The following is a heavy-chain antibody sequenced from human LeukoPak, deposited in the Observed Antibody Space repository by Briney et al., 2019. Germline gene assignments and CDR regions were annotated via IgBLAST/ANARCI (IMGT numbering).Heavy chain of an antibody. V-gene: IGHV4-39*01. Sequence: SETLSLTCTVSGVSISTSTHYWAWIRQPPGKGLEWIASMFYRGSTYYNASLRSRVTLSVDTSMNQFSLKLSSVTASDAATFYCVRQGGWGGAASLIEFWGQGTLVTVSS. CDR2: MFYRGST. J-gene: IGHJ4*02. CDR3: VRQGGWGGAASLIEF. D-gene: IGHD2-15*01. CDR1: GVSISTSTHY.